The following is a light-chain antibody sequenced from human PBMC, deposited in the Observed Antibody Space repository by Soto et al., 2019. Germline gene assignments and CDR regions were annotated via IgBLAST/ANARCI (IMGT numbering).Light chain of an antibody. J-gene: IGKJ1*01. CDR3: QQYDKWPRT. CDR2: GAS. Sequence: EIVMTQSPATLSVSTGERATLSCRASQSVSSNLAWYQQKPGQGPRLLIYGASTRATGIPGRFSGSGSGTEFTLTISTLQSEDFAVYHCQQYDKWPRTFGQGTKVDIK. CDR1: QSVSSN. V-gene: IGKV3-15*01.